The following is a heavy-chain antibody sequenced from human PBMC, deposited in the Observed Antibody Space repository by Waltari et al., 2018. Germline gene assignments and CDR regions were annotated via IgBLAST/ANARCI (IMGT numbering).Heavy chain of an antibody. Sequence: GEGLVQPGGSLRLSCAASGFTFSSYAMNWVRQIPGKGLEWVSGISGTGTMTYYADSVKGRFTVSRDLSTNAVSLHRSGLRPEDTAVYYCAKEATYCTSASCFEDYFNHGMDVWGQGTTVTVS. V-gene: IGHV3-23*01. CDR3: AKEATYCTSASCFEDYFNHGMDV. CDR1: GFTFSSYA. J-gene: IGHJ6*02. D-gene: IGHD2-2*01. CDR2: ISGTGTMT.